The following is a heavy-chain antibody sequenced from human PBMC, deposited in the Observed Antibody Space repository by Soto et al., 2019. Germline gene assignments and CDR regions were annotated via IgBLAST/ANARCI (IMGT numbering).Heavy chain of an antibody. CDR1: GYTFTDYY. CDR2: INPDSGST. D-gene: IGHD2-2*01. V-gene: IGHV1-2*02. Sequence: ASVKVSCKASGYTFTDYYMHWLRQAPGQGLEWMGWINPDSGSTSSPQKFQGRVTMTRDTSISTAYMDLRSLTFDDTALYYCARSPSADWFDSWGQGALVTVSS. CDR3: ARSPSADWFDS. J-gene: IGHJ5*01.